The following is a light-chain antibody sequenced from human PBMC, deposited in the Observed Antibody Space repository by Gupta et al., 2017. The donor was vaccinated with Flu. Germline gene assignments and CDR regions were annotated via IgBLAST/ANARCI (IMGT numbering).Light chain of an antibody. V-gene: IGLV1-51*02. Sequence: PGTAPKLLVYENSRRPSEMPDRFSGSKSGTSASLDITGLQTGDEADYYCGAWDIRLTALWVFGGGTKRTV. CDR2: ENS. CDR3: GAWDIRLTALWV. J-gene: IGLJ3*02.